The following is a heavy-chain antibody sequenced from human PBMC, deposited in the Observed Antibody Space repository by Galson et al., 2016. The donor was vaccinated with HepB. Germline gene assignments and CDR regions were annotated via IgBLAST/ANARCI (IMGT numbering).Heavy chain of an antibody. J-gene: IGHJ6*04. Sequence: SLRLSCAASGFTFNNYGMPWVRQAPGKGLEVVSSISRSGDSTDYADSVKGRFTISRDNSKNTLSLQMNSRRAEDKAVYYCAKGSTAPAVWGKGTTVTVSS. V-gene: IGHV3-23*01. CDR3: AKGSTAPAV. CDR2: ISRSGDST. D-gene: IGHD1-26*01. CDR1: GFTFNNYG.